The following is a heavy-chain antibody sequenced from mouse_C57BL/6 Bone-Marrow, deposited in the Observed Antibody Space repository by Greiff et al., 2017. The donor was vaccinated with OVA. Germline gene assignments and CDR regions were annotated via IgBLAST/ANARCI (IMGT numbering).Heavy chain of an antibody. D-gene: IGHD1-1*01. CDR1: GYTFTDYN. Sequence: VQLKQSGPELVKPGASVKMSCKASGYTFTDYNMHWVKQSHGKSLEWIGYINPNNGGTSYNQKFKGKATLTVNKSSSTAYKELRSLTSEDSAVYYCARDRITTVVAPYFDDWGQGTTLTVSS. CDR2: INPNNGGT. J-gene: IGHJ2*01. V-gene: IGHV1-22*01. CDR3: ARDRITTVVAPYFDD.